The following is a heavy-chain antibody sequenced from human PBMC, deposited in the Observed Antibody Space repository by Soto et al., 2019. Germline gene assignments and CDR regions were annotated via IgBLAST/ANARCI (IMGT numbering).Heavy chain of an antibody. CDR1: GGSFSGYY. D-gene: IGHD2-15*01. CDR2: INHSGST. V-gene: IGHV4-34*01. CDR3: ARGTATVLDY. Sequence: SETLSLTCAVYGGSFSGYYWSWIRQPPGKGLEWIGEINHSGSTNYNPSLKSRVTISVDTSKNQFSLKVSSVTAADTAVYYCARGTATVLDYWGQGTLVTVSS. J-gene: IGHJ4*02.